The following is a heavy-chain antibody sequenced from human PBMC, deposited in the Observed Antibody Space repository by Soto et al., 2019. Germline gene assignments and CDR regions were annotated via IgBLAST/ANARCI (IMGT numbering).Heavy chain of an antibody. J-gene: IGHJ6*02. Sequence: GGSLRLSCAASGFTFSSYAMSWVRQAPGKGLEWVSAISGSGGSTYYADSVKGRFTISRDNSKNTLYLQMNSLRAEDTAVYYCATDPRTGHYYYSGMDVWGQGTMVTVSS. CDR2: ISGSGGST. V-gene: IGHV3-23*01. CDR1: GFTFSSYA. CDR3: ATDPRTGHYYYSGMDV.